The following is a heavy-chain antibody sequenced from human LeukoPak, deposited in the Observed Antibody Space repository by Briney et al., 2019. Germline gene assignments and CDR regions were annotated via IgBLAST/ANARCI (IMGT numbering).Heavy chain of an antibody. Sequence: GASVTVSCKASGDTFTEYAMHWVRQAPGQRLEWMGWINAGNGATKYSQKSQGRFTITRDTSASTAYMALSSLTSEDTTIYYCARGRWSSSGWYYFDYWGQGTQVTVSS. CDR2: INAGNGAT. CDR1: GDTFTEYA. D-gene: IGHD6-19*01. CDR3: ARGRWSSSGWYYFDY. J-gene: IGHJ4*02. V-gene: IGHV1-3*01.